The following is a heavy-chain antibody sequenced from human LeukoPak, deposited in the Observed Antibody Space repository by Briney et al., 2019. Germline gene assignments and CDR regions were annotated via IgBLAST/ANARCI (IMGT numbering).Heavy chain of an antibody. Sequence: SETLSLTCTVSGGSISSYYWSWVRQPPGKGLEWIGFVYYTGSTNYSPSLKSRVTISVDTSKNQFSLKLSSVTAADTAVYYCARVSPYYYDSSGYVDYWGQGTLVTVSS. J-gene: IGHJ4*02. CDR2: VYYTGST. CDR3: ARVSPYYYDSSGYVDY. V-gene: IGHV4-59*12. CDR1: GGSISSYY. D-gene: IGHD3-22*01.